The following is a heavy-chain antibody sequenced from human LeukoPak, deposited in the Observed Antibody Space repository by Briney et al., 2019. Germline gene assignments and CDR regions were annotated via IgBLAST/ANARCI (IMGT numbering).Heavy chain of an antibody. CDR1: RFTFNYSF. J-gene: IGHJ6*03. D-gene: IGHD5-24*01. V-gene: IGHV3-21*01. Sequence: GGSLRLSCAASRFTFNYSFMNWVRQAPGKGLEWVSSISSSRSYIYYADSVKGRFTISSATATNSLYLQMNSLRAEDTAVYYCARDRRGVGYRPQYYYYYYMDVWGKGTTVTVSS. CDR2: ISSSRSYI. CDR3: ARDRRGVGYRPQYYYYYYMDV.